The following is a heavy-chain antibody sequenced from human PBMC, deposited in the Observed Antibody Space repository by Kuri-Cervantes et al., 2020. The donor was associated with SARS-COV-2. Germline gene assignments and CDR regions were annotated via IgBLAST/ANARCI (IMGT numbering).Heavy chain of an antibody. CDR1: GGSISSSSYY. Sequence: SETLSLTCTVSGGSISSSSYYWGWIRQPPGKGLEWIGEINHSGSTNYNPSLKSRVTISVDTSKNQFSLKLSSVTAADTAVYYCARRSSGWYAGFDYWGQGTLVTVSS. D-gene: IGHD6-19*01. CDR3: ARRSSGWYAGFDY. V-gene: IGHV4-39*01. J-gene: IGHJ4*02. CDR2: INHSGST.